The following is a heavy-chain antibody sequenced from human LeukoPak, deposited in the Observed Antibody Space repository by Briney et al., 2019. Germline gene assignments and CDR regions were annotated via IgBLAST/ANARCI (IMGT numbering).Heavy chain of an antibody. CDR2: IYSGGST. Sequence: GGSLRLSCAASEFSVGSNYMTWVRQAPGKGLEWVSLIYSGGSTYYADSVKGRFTISRDNPKNTLYLQMDSLRVEDTAVYYCAKDRSGMAYHFDFWGQGTLVTVSS. V-gene: IGHV3-66*01. CDR1: EFSVGSNY. CDR3: AKDRSGMAYHFDF. J-gene: IGHJ4*02. D-gene: IGHD2-2*02.